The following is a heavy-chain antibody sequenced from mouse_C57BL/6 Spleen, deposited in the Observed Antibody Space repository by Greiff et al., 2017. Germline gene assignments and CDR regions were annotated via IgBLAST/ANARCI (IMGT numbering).Heavy chain of an antibody. CDR2: INPGSGGT. D-gene: IGHD3-3*01. CDR1: GYAFTNYL. CDR3: ARGGLGGGYFDY. Sequence: VQLVESGAELVRPGTSVKVSCKASGYAFTNYLIEWVKQRPGQGLEWIGVINPGSGGTNYNEKFKGKATLTADKSSSTAYMQLSSLTSEDSAVYFCARGGLGGGYFDYWGQGTTLTVSS. J-gene: IGHJ2*01. V-gene: IGHV1-54*01.